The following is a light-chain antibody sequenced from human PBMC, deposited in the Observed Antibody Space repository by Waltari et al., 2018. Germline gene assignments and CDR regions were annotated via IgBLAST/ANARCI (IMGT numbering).Light chain of an antibody. CDR3: QQSYNAPYT. Sequence: DIQMTQSPSSLPASVGDRVTITCRASQSISNYLNWYQHKPGEAPKLLVYVASNLQRGVPSRVSCSGSETEFTLTISSLQLEDFATYYCQQSYNAPYTFGQGTNVEIK. J-gene: IGKJ2*01. CDR2: VAS. V-gene: IGKV1-39*01. CDR1: QSISNY.